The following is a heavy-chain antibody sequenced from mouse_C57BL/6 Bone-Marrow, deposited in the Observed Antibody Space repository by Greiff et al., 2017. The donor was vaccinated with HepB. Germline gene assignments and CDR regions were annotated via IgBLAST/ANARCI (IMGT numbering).Heavy chain of an antibody. CDR3: TSYYGPPMDY. CDR2: IRLKSDNYAT. D-gene: IGHD1-1*01. J-gene: IGHJ4*01. V-gene: IGHV6-3*01. Sequence: EVKVVESGGGLVQPGGSMKLSCVASGFTFSNYWMNWVRQSPEKGLEWVAQIRLKSDNYATHYAESVKGRFTISRDDSKSSVYLQMNNLRAEDTGIYYCTSYYGPPMDYWGQGTSVTVSS. CDR1: GFTFSNYW.